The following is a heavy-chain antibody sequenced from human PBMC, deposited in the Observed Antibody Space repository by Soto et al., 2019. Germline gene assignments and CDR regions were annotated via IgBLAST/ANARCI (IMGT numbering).Heavy chain of an antibody. V-gene: IGHV4-34*01. CDR3: ARVSRSLREEGIVPNDY. J-gene: IGHJ4*02. CDR1: VGSFSGYY. D-gene: IGHD2-8*01. Sequence: SETLSLTCAVYVGSFSGYYWSLIRQPPGKGLEWIGEINHSGSTNYNPSLKSRVTISVDTSKNQFSLKLSSVTAADTAVYYCARVSRSLREEGIVPNDYWGQLTLVTVSS. CDR2: INHSGST.